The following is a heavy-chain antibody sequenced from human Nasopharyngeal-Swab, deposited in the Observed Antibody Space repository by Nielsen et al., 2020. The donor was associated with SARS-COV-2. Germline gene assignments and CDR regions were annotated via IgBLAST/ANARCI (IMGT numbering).Heavy chain of an antibody. D-gene: IGHD2-15*01. Sequence: ASVKVSCKASGYTFTSYGISWVRQAPRQGLEWMGWISAYNGNTNYAQKLQGRVTMTTDTSTSTAYMELRSLRSDDTAVYYCAAGVLGYCSGGSCPDYWGQGTLVTVSS. CDR2: ISAYNGNT. J-gene: IGHJ4*02. CDR1: GYTFTSYG. CDR3: AAGVLGYCSGGSCPDY. V-gene: IGHV1-18*01.